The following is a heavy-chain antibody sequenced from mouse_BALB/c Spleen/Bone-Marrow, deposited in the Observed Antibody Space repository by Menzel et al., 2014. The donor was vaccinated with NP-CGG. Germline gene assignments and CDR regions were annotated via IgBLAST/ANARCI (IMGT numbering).Heavy chain of an antibody. J-gene: IGHJ2*01. CDR1: GFTFSSYG. V-gene: IGHV5-6*01. CDR3: ARQTYYDYDGYSDY. CDR2: ISSGGSYT. D-gene: IGHD2-4*01. Sequence: EVKVVESGGDLVKPGGSLKLSCAASGFTFSSYGMSWFRQTPDKRLEWVATISSGGSYTYYPDSVKGRFTISRDNAKNTLYLQMSSLKSEDTAMYYCARQTYYDYDGYSDYWGQGTTLTVSS.